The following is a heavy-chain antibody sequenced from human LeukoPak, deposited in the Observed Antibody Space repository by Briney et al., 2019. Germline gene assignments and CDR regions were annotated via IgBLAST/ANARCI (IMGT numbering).Heavy chain of an antibody. CDR1: GFTFKSAW. D-gene: IGHD6-19*01. V-gene: IGHV3-7*01. Sequence: GGSLRLSCAASGFTFKSAWMTWVRQAPGKGLEWVANIKEDGSEKNYVDSVKGRFTISRDNAKNSLYLQLSSLRAEDTAVYYCAKARSSGWYGGNWFDPWGQGTLVTVSP. J-gene: IGHJ5*02. CDR2: IKEDGSEK. CDR3: AKARSSGWYGGNWFDP.